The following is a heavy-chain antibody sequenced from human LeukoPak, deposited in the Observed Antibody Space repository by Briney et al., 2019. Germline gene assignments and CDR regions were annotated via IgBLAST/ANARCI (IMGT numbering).Heavy chain of an antibody. CDR1: GASITSYY. CDR3: AKYSSSSPRAFDI. V-gene: IGHV4-4*07. D-gene: IGHD6-13*01. CDR2: IYTSGST. J-gene: IGHJ3*02. Sequence: PSETLSLTCTVSGASITSYYWSWIRRPAGKGLEWIGRIYTSGSTNYNPTLKSRVTMSVDTSKNQFSLNLSSVTAADTAVYYCAKYSSSSPRAFDIWGQGTMVTVSS.